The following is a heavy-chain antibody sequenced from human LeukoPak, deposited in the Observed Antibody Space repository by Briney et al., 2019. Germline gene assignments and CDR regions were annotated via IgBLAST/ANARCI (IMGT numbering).Heavy chain of an antibody. J-gene: IGHJ4*02. CDR2: INPNSGGT. CDR1: GYTFTGYY. D-gene: IGHD4-17*01. CDR3: AEGFYGDYPFDY. V-gene: IGHV1-2*02. Sequence: ASVKVSCKASGYTFTGYYMHWVRQAPGQGLEWMGWINPNSGGTNYAQKFQGRVTMTRDTSISTAYMELSRLRSDDTAVYYCAEGFYGDYPFDYWGQRTLVTVSS.